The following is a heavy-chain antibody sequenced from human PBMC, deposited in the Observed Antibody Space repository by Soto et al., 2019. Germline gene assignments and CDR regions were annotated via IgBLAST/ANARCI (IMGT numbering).Heavy chain of an antibody. CDR3: AKDAIGVVITYQVTHFDY. J-gene: IGHJ4*02. CDR2: IHAGYGNT. V-gene: IGHV1-3*01. D-gene: IGHD3-22*01. CDR1: GYTFTTYV. Sequence: GASVKVSCKASGYTFTTYVLHWVRQAPGQRLEWMGWIHAGYGNTNYSQKFKGTVTITRDTSASTAYMELSSLRSEDTAVYYCAKDAIGVVITYQVTHFDYWGQGTRVNVAS.